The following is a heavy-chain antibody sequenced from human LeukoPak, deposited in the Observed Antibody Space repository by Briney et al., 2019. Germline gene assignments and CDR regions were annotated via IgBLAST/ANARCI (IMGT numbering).Heavy chain of an antibody. D-gene: IGHD3-9*01. Sequence: PSETLSLTCTVSGCAISSSSYDWGWSRQPPGKGLEWIGSIYYSGSTYYNPSLKSRVTISVDTSKNQFSLKLSSVTAADTAVYYCARREKTTYYDILTGYYKGGGVDYWGQGTLVTVSS. CDR1: GCAISSSSYD. V-gene: IGHV4-39*01. CDR3: ARREKTTYYDILTGYYKGGGVDY. CDR2: IYYSGST. J-gene: IGHJ4*02.